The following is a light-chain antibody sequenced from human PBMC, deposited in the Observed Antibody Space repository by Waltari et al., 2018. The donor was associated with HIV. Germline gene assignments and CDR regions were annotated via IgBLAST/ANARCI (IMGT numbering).Light chain of an antibody. CDR1: QSISNN. V-gene: IGKV3-15*01. CDR3: QQYNNWPGIT. CDR2: GAS. J-gene: IGKJ3*01. Sequence: EILMTQSPATLSVSPGERATLSCRASQSISNNLALYQQKPGQAPRLLISGASTGATGIPARFSGSGSGTEFTLTISSLQSEDFAVYYCQQYNNWPGITFGPGTKVDIK.